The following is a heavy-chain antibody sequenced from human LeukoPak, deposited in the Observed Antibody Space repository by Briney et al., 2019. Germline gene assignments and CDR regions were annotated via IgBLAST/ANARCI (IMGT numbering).Heavy chain of an antibody. Sequence: KPSETLPLTCGVSGDSISSDGHSWSWIRQPPGKGLEWVGYIYHSGAAYHNPSLKSRLALSVDTSNNQFSLRLRSVTAADTAVYYCVRGVGGEYFYFDRWGQGALVTVSA. J-gene: IGHJ4*02. CDR1: GDSISSDGHS. D-gene: IGHD1-26*01. CDR3: VRGVGGEYFYFDR. V-gene: IGHV4-30-4*07. CDR2: IYHSGAA.